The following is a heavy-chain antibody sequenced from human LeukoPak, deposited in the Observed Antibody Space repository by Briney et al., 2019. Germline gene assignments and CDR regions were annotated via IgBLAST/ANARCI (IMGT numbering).Heavy chain of an antibody. J-gene: IGHJ6*03. CDR1: GFTFTSYS. CDR2: ISHSSIYI. V-gene: IGHV3-21*01. CDR3: ARYSGNGMDV. D-gene: IGHD3-10*01. Sequence: PGGSLRLSCAASGFTFTSYSSTWVRQAPGKGLEWVSSISHSSIYIYYADSVKGRFTISRDNAKNSLYLQMNSLRAEDTAVYYCARYSGNGMDVWGKGTTVTISS.